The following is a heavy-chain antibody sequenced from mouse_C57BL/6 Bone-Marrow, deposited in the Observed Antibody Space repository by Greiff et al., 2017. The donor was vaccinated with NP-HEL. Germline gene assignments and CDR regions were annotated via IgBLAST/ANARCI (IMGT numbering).Heavy chain of an antibody. CDR3: ASRLWLRDAMDY. CDR1: GYTFTSYW. D-gene: IGHD2-2*01. J-gene: IGHJ4*01. V-gene: IGHV1-64*01. Sequence: QVQLQQPGAELVKPGASVKLSCKASGYTFTSYWMHWVKQRPGQGLEWIGMIHPNSGSTNYNEKFKSKATLTVDKSSSTAYMQLSSLTSEDSAVDYCASRLWLRDAMDYWGQGTSVTVSS. CDR2: IHPNSGST.